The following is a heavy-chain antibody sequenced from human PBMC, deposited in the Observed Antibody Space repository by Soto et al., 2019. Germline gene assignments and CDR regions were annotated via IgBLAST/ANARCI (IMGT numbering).Heavy chain of an antibody. V-gene: IGHV2-70*01. J-gene: IGHJ6*02. D-gene: IGHD3-10*01. Sequence: SGPTLVNPTQTLTLTCTFSGFSLSTSGMCVSWIRQPPGKALEWLALIDWDDDKYYSTSLKTRLTISKDTSKNQVVLTMTNMDPVDTATYHCARLIRITMVRGVIISPAYYYGMDVWGQGTTVTVSS. CDR3: ARLIRITMVRGVIISPAYYYGMDV. CDR1: GFSLSTSGMC. CDR2: IDWDDDK.